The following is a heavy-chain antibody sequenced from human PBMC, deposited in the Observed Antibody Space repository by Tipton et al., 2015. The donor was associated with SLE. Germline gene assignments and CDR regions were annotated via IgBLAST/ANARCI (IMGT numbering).Heavy chain of an antibody. CDR2: VYDRGTT. CDR3: AARTGDVLYYYYMDV. D-gene: IGHD7-27*01. J-gene: IGHJ6*03. V-gene: IGHV4-59*01. Sequence: TLSLTCTASGGSFANYQWNWIRQSPERGLEWLGYVYDRGTTNYDPSVMSRIIISFDTSKSQVSLKLFSVTPADTAVYYCAARTGDVLYYYYMDVWGKGTTVTVSS. CDR1: GGSFANYQ.